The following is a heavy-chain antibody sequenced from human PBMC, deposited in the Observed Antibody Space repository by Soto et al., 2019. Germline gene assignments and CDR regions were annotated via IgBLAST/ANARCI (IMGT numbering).Heavy chain of an antibody. V-gene: IGHV3-7*01. Sequence: PGGSLRLSCAASGFTFSSYWMSWVRQAPGKGLEWVANIKQDGSEKYYVDSVKGRFTISRDNAKNSLYLQMNSLRAEDTAVYYCLGARRLYYYGMDVWGQGTTVTVSS. J-gene: IGHJ6*02. D-gene: IGHD3-16*01. CDR2: IKQDGSEK. CDR3: LGARRLYYYGMDV. CDR1: GFTFSSYW.